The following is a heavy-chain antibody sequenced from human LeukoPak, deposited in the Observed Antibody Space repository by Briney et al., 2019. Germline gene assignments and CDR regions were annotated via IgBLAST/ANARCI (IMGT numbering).Heavy chain of an antibody. Sequence: SETLSLTCAVYGGSFSGYYWSWIRQPPGKGLEWIREINHSGSTNYNPSLKSRVTISVDTSKNQFSLKLSSVTAADTAVYYCARGPPHYYWGQGTLATVSS. J-gene: IGHJ4*02. CDR2: INHSGST. D-gene: IGHD3-3*02. CDR3: ARGPPHYY. V-gene: IGHV4-34*01. CDR1: GGSFSGYY.